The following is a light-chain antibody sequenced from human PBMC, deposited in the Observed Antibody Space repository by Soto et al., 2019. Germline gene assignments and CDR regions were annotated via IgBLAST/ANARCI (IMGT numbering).Light chain of an antibody. CDR3: FSYTSSGNYV. V-gene: IGLV2-14*01. CDR1: SSDVGNYKY. CDR2: EVS. J-gene: IGLJ1*01. Sequence: LTQPASVSGSPGQSITISCTGTSSDVGNYKYVSWYQQHPGKAPKLMIYEVSNRPSGVSNRFSGSKSGNTASLTISGLQAEDETDYYCFSYTSSGNYVFGTGTKVTV.